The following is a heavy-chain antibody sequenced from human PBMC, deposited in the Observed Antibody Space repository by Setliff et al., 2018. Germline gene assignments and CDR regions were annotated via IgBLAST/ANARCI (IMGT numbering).Heavy chain of an antibody. D-gene: IGHD4-17*01. CDR1: GVSIRSYY. Sequence: PSETLSLTCTVPGVSIRSYYWSWIRQPPGKGLEWIGYIFYSGSSNYNPSLQSRVSISVDTSKNQLSLKLDSLTAADTAVYFCARLPRTVTHFDYWGQGALVTVS. J-gene: IGHJ4*02. CDR3: ARLPRTVTHFDY. CDR2: IFYSGSS. V-gene: IGHV4-59*01.